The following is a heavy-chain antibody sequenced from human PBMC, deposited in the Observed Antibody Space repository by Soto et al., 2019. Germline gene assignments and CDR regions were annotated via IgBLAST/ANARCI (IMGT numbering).Heavy chain of an antibody. CDR3: ARGRRGYAGRGAFDI. CDR1: GFTFSSYD. D-gene: IGHD5-12*01. V-gene: IGHV3-13*01. CDR2: IGTAGDT. Sequence: GGSLRLSCAASGFTFSSYDMHWVRQATGKGLEWVSAIGTAGDTYYPGSVKGRFTISRENAKNSLYLQMNSLRAGDTAVYYCARGRRGYAGRGAFDIWGQGTMVTVSS. J-gene: IGHJ3*02.